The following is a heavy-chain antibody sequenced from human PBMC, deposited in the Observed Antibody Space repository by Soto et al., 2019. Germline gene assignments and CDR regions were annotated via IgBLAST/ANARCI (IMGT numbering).Heavy chain of an antibody. Sequence: QVQLVESGGGVVQPGRSLRLSCAASGFTFSHYGIHWVRQAPGKGLEGLAVISYDGSNKHYADSVKGRFTVSRDNSTNTLYLQMNSLRAEDTAVYFCARYSGKYQGPIDYWGQGTLVTVSS. V-gene: IGHV3-30*03. CDR3: ARYSGKYQGPIDY. J-gene: IGHJ4*02. CDR1: GFTFSHYG. CDR2: ISYDGSNK. D-gene: IGHD1-26*01.